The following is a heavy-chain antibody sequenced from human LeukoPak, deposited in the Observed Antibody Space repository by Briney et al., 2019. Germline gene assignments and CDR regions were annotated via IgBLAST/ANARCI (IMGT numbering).Heavy chain of an antibody. CDR2: MNPNSGNT. J-gene: IGHJ5*02. D-gene: IGHD3-9*01. CDR3: ARAPREGYYDILTGYDWFDP. V-gene: IGHV1-8*03. CDR1: GYTFTSYD. Sequence: GASVKVSCKAPGYTFTSYDINWVRQATGQGLEWMGWMNPNSGNTGYAQKFQGRVTITRNTSISTAYMELSSLRSEDTAVYYCARAPREGYYDILTGYDWFDPWGQGTLVTVSS.